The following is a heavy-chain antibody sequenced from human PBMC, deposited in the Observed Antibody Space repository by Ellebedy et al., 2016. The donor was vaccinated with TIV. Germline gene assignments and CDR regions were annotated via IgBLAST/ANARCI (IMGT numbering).Heavy chain of an antibody. J-gene: IGHJ4*02. CDR3: ARRGATDYGDF. Sequence: ASVKVSXXASGYTFINYGISWVRQAPGQGLEWTGWINPYSDDQHYAQKFQGRVTLTTDTSTSTAYMELRSLRSDDTAVYYCARRGATDYGDFWGQGTLVIVSS. D-gene: IGHD2-21*02. CDR2: INPYSDDQ. CDR1: GYTFINYG. V-gene: IGHV1-18*04.